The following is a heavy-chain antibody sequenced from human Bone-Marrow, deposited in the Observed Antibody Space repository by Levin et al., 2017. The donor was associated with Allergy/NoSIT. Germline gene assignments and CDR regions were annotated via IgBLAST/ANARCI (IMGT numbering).Heavy chain of an antibody. J-gene: IGHJ6*03. Sequence: SETLSLTCTVSGDSFSSNYWSWIRQPPGKGLEWIGYIYYSGSTSYNPSLQSRVTISVDTSNNQFSLKLTSVTAADTAVYYCARHSSYYYYMDVWGKGTTVTVSS. CDR1: GDSFSSNY. D-gene: IGHD6-6*01. V-gene: IGHV4-59*08. CDR3: ARHSSYYYYMDV. CDR2: IYYSGST.